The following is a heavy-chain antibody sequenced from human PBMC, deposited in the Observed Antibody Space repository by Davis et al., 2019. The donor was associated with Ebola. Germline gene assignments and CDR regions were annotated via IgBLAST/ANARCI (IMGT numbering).Heavy chain of an antibody. V-gene: IGHV3-30*02. CDR3: AKVEMATIP. D-gene: IGHD5-24*01. J-gene: IGHJ5*02. CDR2: IRSDGSNK. Sequence: SCKASGYTFTGYYMHWVRQAPGKGLEWVTFIRSDGSNKYYADSVKGRFTISRDNSKNTLYLQMNSLRAEDTAVYYCAKVEMATIPWGQGTLVTVSS. CDR1: GYTFTGYY.